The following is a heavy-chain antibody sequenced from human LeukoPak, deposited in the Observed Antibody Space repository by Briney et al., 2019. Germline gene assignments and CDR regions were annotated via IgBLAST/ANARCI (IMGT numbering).Heavy chain of an antibody. J-gene: IGHJ4*02. CDR3: ARGSYSGNDFYFDY. V-gene: IGHV3-7*01. CDR1: GFTFSRYW. D-gene: IGHD1-26*01. CDR2: IKQTGSEK. Sequence: GGSLRLSCAASGFTFSRYWMSWVRQAPGKGLEWVANIKQTGSEKYYVDSVKGRFTISRDNAKNSLYLQMTSLRAEDTAVYYCARGSYSGNDFYFDYWGQGTLVRVSS.